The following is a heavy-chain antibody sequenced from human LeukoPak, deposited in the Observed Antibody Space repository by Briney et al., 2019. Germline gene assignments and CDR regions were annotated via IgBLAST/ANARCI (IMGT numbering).Heavy chain of an antibody. J-gene: IGHJ4*02. CDR3: ARGASSSWYSLWKF. CDR1: GSSISSYY. Sequence: SETLSLTCNVSGSSISSYYWSWVRQPPGEGLERIGYFYHSGGTNYNPSLTSRATISIDTSKNEVSLKLRSVTAADTAVYYCARGASSSWYSLWKFWGQGTLVTVSS. CDR2: FYHSGGT. D-gene: IGHD6-13*01. V-gene: IGHV4-59*01.